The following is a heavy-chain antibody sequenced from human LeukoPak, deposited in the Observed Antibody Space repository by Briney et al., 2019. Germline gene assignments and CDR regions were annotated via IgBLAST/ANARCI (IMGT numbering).Heavy chain of an antibody. Sequence: PSETLSLTCTVPGGSISSYYWSWIRQPPGKGLEWIGYIYYSGSTNYNPSLKSRVTISVDTSKNQFSLKLTSVTAADTAVYYCARDLAREDAFDIWGQGTVVTVPS. CDR3: ARDLAREDAFDI. J-gene: IGHJ3*02. D-gene: IGHD2-21*01. CDR1: GGSISSYY. CDR2: IYYSGST. V-gene: IGHV4-59*01.